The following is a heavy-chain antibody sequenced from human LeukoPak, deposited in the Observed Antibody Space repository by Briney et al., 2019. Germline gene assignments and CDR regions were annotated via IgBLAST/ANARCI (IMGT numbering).Heavy chain of an antibody. D-gene: IGHD6-13*01. V-gene: IGHV4-59*08. J-gene: IGHJ4*02. Sequence: PSETLSLTCTVSGGSISSYYWSWIRQPPGKGLEWIGCIYYSGSTNYNPSLKSRVTISVDTSKNQFSLKLSSVTAADTAVYYCARRRRSSCAFDYWGQGTLVTVSS. CDR1: GGSISSYY. CDR2: IYYSGST. CDR3: ARRRRSSCAFDY.